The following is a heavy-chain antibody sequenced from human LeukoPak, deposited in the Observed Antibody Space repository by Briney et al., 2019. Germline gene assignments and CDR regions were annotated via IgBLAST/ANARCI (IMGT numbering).Heavy chain of an antibody. D-gene: IGHD3-9*01. J-gene: IGHJ4*02. CDR3: ARDQTGYGTN. Sequence: SVKVSCKASGYTFTSYYMHWVRQAPGQGLEWMGGIIPIFGTANYAQKFQGRVTITADESTSTAYMELSSLRSEDTAEYYCARDQTGYGTNWGQGTLVTVSS. CDR1: GYTFTSYY. CDR2: IIPIFGTA. V-gene: IGHV1-69*13.